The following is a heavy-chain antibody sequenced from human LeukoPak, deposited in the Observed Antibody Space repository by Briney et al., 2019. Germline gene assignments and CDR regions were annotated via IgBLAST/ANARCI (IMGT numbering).Heavy chain of an antibody. CDR1: GGSISSYY. V-gene: IGHV4-59*01. Sequence: SETLSLTCTVSGGSISSYYWTWIRQSPGKGLEWIGSVYYSGSTHYNPSLKSRVTMSVDTSKNQFFLKLTSVTAADTAVYHCARVRGSGWYEFEYWGQGTRVTVSS. CDR2: VYYSGST. D-gene: IGHD6-19*01. CDR3: ARVRGSGWYEFEY. J-gene: IGHJ4*02.